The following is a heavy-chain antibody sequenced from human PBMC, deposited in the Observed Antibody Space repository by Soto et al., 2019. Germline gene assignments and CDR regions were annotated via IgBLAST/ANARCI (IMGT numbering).Heavy chain of an antibody. V-gene: IGHV1-69*02. CDR3: ARSGIAAPIDF. Sequence: QVQLVQSGAEVKKPGSSVKVSCKASGGTFSSYTISWVRQAPGQGLEWMGRIIPILGIANYAQKFQGRVTITADKSTSPAYMELSTLRSEDTAVYYCARSGIAAPIDFWGQGTLVTVSS. J-gene: IGHJ4*02. CDR1: GGTFSSYT. D-gene: IGHD6-13*01. CDR2: IIPILGIA.